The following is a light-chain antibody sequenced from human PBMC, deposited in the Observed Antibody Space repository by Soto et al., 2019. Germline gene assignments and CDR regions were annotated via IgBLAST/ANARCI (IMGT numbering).Light chain of an antibody. J-gene: IGLJ1*01. CDR3: SSYTSSSTPV. CDR1: SSDVGGYNY. V-gene: IGLV2-14*01. Sequence: QSALTQPASVSGSPGQSITISCTGTSSDVGGYNYVSWYQQHPGKAPKLMIYEVSNRPSGVSNRFSGSKSGNTASLTISGLQAEDEADYYCSSYTSSSTPVFGTGTKLIVL. CDR2: EVS.